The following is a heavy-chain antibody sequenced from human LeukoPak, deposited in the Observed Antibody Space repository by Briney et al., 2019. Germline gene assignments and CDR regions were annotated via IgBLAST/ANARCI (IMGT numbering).Heavy chain of an antibody. CDR3: ARGKEGSSIAPRRTKNYYYMDV. CDR1: GFTFSSYE. CDR2: ISSSRSYI. D-gene: IGHD6-6*01. V-gene: IGHV3-21*05. J-gene: IGHJ6*03. Sequence: GGSLRLSCAASGFTFSSYEMNWVRQAPGKGLEWVSYISSSRSYIYYADSVKGRFTISRDNAKNSLYLQMNSLRAEDTAVYYCARGKEGSSIAPRRTKNYYYMDVWGKGTTVTVSS.